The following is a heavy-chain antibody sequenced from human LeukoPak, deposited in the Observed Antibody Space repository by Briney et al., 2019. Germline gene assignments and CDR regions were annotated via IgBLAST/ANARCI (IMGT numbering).Heavy chain of an antibody. Sequence: SQTLSLTCTVSGGSISSGDYYWSWIRQPPGKGLGWIGYIYYSGSTYYNPSLKSRVTISVDTSKNQFSLKLSSVTAADTAVYYCARADGYCSSTSCYVRKSAYYFDYWGQGTLVTVSS. CDR1: GGSISSGDYY. CDR2: IYYSGST. V-gene: IGHV4-30-4*01. D-gene: IGHD2-2*03. CDR3: ARADGYCSSTSCYVRKSAYYFDY. J-gene: IGHJ4*02.